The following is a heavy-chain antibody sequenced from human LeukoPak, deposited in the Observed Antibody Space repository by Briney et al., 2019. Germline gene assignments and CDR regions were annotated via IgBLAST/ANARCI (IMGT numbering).Heavy chain of an antibody. Sequence: GGSLRLSCAASGFTFSSYDMHWVRQATGKGLEWVSAIGTAGDTYYPGSVKGRFTISRENAKNSLYLQMNSLRAGDTAVYYCARSYGDYGFDYWGQGTLVTVSS. CDR2: IGTAGDT. CDR3: ARSYGDYGFDY. J-gene: IGHJ4*02. CDR1: GFTFSSYD. V-gene: IGHV3-13*01. D-gene: IGHD4-17*01.